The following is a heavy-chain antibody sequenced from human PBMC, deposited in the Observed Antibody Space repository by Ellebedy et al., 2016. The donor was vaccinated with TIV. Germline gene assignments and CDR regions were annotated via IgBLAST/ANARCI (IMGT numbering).Heavy chain of an antibody. J-gene: IGHJ4*02. D-gene: IGHD2-2*01. V-gene: IGHV3-23*01. CDR3: ARLSNTNSFFDY. CDR2: ISANGADT. Sequence: GESLKISXAASGFTFRTYAMSWVRQAPGKGLEWVSSISANGADTQYADSVMGRFTISRDNSKNTLILQMNSLRGDDTATYYCARLSNTNSFFDYWGQGTFVTFSS. CDR1: GFTFRTYA.